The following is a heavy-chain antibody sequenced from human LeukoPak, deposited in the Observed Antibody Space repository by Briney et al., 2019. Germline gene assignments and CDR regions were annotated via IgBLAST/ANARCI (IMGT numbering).Heavy chain of an antibody. D-gene: IGHD1-1*01. Sequence: SPSETLSLTCAVYGGSFSGYYWSWIRQPPGKGLEWIGEINHSGSTNYNPSLKSRVTISVDTSKNQFSLKLSSVTAADTAVYYCARGRLERLRGGYFDYWGQGTLVTVSS. V-gene: IGHV4-34*01. J-gene: IGHJ4*02. CDR3: ARGRLERLRGGYFDY. CDR1: GGSFSGYY. CDR2: INHSGST.